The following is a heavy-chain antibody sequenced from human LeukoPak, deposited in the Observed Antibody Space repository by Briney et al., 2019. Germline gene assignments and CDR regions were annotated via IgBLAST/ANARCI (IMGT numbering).Heavy chain of an antibody. D-gene: IGHD2-2*01. J-gene: IGHJ4*02. V-gene: IGHV4-34*01. CDR1: GESFSGYY. CDR2: INHSGST. CDR3: ARQVEVVPAAMPNTFDY. Sequence: SETLSLTCAVYGESFSGYYWSWIRQPPGKGVEWIGEINHSGSTNYNPSLESRVTISVDTSKNQFSLKLSSVTAADTAVYYCARQVEVVPAAMPNTFDYWGRGTLVTVSS.